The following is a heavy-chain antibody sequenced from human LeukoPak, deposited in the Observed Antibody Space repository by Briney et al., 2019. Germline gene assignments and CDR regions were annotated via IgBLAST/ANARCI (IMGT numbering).Heavy chain of an antibody. CDR2: IYYTGST. J-gene: IGHJ5*02. CDR3: ARAELRGIQLYP. Sequence: PSETLSLTCTVSGGSISTYYWSWIRQPPGKGLEWIGYIYYTGSTSYNPSPKSRVTMSLDASKNQFSLELNSVTPADTAVYYCARAELRGIQLYPWGQGTLVTVSS. CDR1: GGSISTYY. V-gene: IGHV4-59*01. D-gene: IGHD5-18*01.